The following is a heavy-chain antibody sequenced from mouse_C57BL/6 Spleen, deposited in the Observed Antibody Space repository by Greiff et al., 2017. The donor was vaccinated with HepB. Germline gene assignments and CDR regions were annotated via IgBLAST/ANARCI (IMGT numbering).Heavy chain of an antibody. J-gene: IGHJ2*01. CDR2: ICDGGSYT. CDR3: ARVWYRRDYFDY. Sequence: EVQRVESGGGLVNPGGSLKLSCAASGFTFRSYALSWVRQTPEKRLEWVATICDGGSYTYYPDNVKGRFTISRDNAKNHLYLQMSHLKSEDTDMYCCARVWYRRDYFDYWGQGTPLPVSS. CDR1: GFTFRSYA. V-gene: IGHV5-4*01. D-gene: IGHD1-1*02.